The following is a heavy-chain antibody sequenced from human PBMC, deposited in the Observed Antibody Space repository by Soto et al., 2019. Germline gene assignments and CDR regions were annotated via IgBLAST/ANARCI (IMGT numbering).Heavy chain of an antibody. CDR1: GGSLSGGGYY. D-gene: IGHD6-6*01. CDR2: IYYSGST. Sequence: ILSLTCTVSGGSLSGGGYYWSWIRQHPGKGLEWIGYIYYSGSTYYNPSLKSRVTISVDTSKNQFSLKLSSVTAADTAVYYCASRSSASLFDDWGQGTLVTVSS. V-gene: IGHV4-31*03. J-gene: IGHJ4*02. CDR3: ASRSSASLFDD.